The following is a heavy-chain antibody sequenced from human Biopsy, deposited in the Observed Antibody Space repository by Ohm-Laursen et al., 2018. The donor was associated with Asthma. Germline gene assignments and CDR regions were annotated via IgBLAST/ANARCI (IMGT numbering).Heavy chain of an antibody. Sequence: SLRLSCSASGFAVSRDYMFWVRQAPGKGLEWVSVIYSGGTSHTADSVRGRLTISRDYSKNTLYLQMHSLRAEDTAVYYCARGDSSNWSHYYFDYWGQGTLVPVSS. V-gene: IGHV3-53*01. CDR1: GFAVSRDY. CDR3: ARGDSSNWSHYYFDY. J-gene: IGHJ4*02. CDR2: IYSGGTS. D-gene: IGHD3-22*01.